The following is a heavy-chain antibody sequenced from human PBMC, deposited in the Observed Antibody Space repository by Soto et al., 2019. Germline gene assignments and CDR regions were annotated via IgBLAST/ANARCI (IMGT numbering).Heavy chain of an antibody. CDR2: IYGDDDK. J-gene: IGHJ4*02. V-gene: IGHV2-5*02. CDR1: GFSLTTNRVV. D-gene: IGHD6-19*01. Sequence: SGPTLVNPTQTLTLTCTFSGFSLTTNRVVVGWVRQPPGKAPSWLAFIYGDDDKRYSPSLWSRLTITKDTSKNQVVLTMTNMDPVDTATYYCAHRPSGWYLFDYWGQGTLVTLSS. CDR3: AHRPSGWYLFDY.